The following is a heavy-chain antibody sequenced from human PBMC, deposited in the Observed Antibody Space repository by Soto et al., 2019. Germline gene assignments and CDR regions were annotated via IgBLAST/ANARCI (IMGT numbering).Heavy chain of an antibody. CDR3: ARCFSYRWVY. CDR1: GGSINSDYW. V-gene: IGHV4-4*02. D-gene: IGHD3-16*02. Sequence: QVQLQESGPGLVKPSGTLSLTCGVSGGSINSDYWWSWVRQAPGKALEWIGEVHRSGATNYIQSLKTRITMSVDKSGNQVSLDLTSVTAADTAVYFCARCFSYRWVYWGQGILVIVSS. CDR2: VHRSGAT. J-gene: IGHJ1*01.